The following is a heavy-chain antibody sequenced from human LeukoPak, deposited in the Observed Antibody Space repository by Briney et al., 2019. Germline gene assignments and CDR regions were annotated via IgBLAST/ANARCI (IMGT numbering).Heavy chain of an antibody. CDR1: GFSFGDYW. V-gene: IGHV3-7*03. CDR2: IKEDGSAK. J-gene: IGHJ5*01. CDR3: ARDPRDDHNSLDS. Sequence: GESLRLSCAVSGFSFGDYWMSWVRQSPEKGLEWVANIKEDGSAKYYVDSVKGRFTISRDNAKNSLYLEMRSLRAEDTAMYYCARDPRDDHNSLDSWGQGTQVTVSS.